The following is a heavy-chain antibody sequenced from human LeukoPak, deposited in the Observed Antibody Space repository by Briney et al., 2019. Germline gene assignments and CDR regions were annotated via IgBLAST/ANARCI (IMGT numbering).Heavy chain of an antibody. J-gene: IGHJ4*02. CDR2: IFVGSGNT. Sequence: ASVNVSCKASGFTFTSSAMQWVRQARGQRLEWIGWIFVGSGNTNYAQKFQERVTITRDMSTSTAYMELSSLRSEDTAVYYCAGGDYDFWSGPLFDYWGQGTLVTVSS. D-gene: IGHD3-3*01. CDR3: AGGDYDFWSGPLFDY. CDR1: GFTFTSSA. V-gene: IGHV1-58*02.